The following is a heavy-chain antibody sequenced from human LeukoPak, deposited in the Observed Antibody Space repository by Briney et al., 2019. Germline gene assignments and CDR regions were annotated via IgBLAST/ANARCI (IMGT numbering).Heavy chain of an antibody. CDR3: ARSCSGGCHSELKDAFDI. CDR1: GYTFTDYF. D-gene: IGHD2-21*02. V-gene: IGHV1-2*02. Sequence: ASVKVSCKASGYTFTDYFIHCVRQAPGQGLEWMGWINPNTGGTNYARKFQGRVTMTRDTSTSTAYMELSGLRSDDTAVYYCARSCSGGCHSELKDAFDIWGQGTLVTVSS. CDR2: INPNTGGT. J-gene: IGHJ3*02.